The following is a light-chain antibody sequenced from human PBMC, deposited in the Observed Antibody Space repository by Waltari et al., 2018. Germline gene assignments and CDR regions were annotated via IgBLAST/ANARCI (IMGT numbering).Light chain of an antibody. V-gene: IGKV1-12*01. Sequence: DIQMTQSPSSVSASVGDRVTLTCRASQGISSRLAWYKQKPGKAPKLLIYDASSLHSGVPSRFSGSGSGTEFTLTISSLQPEDFATYYCQQVDSVPRTFGQGTKVEVK. CDR3: QQVDSVPRT. CDR2: DAS. J-gene: IGKJ1*01. CDR1: QGISSR.